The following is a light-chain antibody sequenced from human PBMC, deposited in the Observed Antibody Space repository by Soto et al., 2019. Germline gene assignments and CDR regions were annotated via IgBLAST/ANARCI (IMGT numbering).Light chain of an antibody. CDR3: SSYTSCRLYV. V-gene: IGLV2-14*03. J-gene: IGLJ1*01. CDR2: DVS. CDR1: SSDIGGYNY. Sequence: QSALTQPASVSGSPGQSITISCTGTSSDIGGYNYVSWYQQHPGKAPKLMIYDVSNRPSGVSNRFSGSKSGNTASLTISGLQAEDEADYYCSSYTSCRLYVFGTGTKVTVL.